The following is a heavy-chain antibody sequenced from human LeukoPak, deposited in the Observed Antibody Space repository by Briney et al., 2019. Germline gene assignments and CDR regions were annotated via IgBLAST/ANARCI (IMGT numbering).Heavy chain of an antibody. D-gene: IGHD2-21*02. Sequence: SEILSLTCAVYGGSFSGYYWSWIRQPPGKGLGWIGEINHSGSTNYNPSLKSRVTISVDTSKNQFSLKLSSVTAADTAVYYCASWTYCGGDCYSAFDYWGQGTLVTVSS. J-gene: IGHJ4*02. CDR2: INHSGST. V-gene: IGHV4-34*01. CDR1: GGSFSGYY. CDR3: ASWTYCGGDCYSAFDY.